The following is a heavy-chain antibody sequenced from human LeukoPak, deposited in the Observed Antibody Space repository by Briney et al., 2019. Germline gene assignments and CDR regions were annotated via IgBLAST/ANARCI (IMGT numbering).Heavy chain of an antibody. CDR2: IYSGGCT. CDR1: GFTVSSNY. CDR3: ARVRERWLQYGAFDI. J-gene: IGHJ3*02. Sequence: GGSLRLSCAASGFTVSSNYMSWVRQAPGKGLEWVSVIYSGGCTYYADSVKGRFTISRDNSKNTLYLQMNSLRAEDTAVYYCARVRERWLQYGAFDIWGQGTMVTVSS. D-gene: IGHD5-24*01. V-gene: IGHV3-53*01.